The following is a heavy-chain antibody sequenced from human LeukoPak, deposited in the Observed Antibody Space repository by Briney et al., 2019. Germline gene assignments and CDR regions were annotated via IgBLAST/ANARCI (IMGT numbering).Heavy chain of an antibody. D-gene: IGHD6-19*01. Sequence: GGSLRLSCAASGFTLSSNYMSWVRQAPGKGLEWVSVIYSGGSTYYADSVKGRFTISRDNSKNTLDFQMNSLRAEDTAVYYCARTFGYSSGWYLDYWGQGTLVTVSS. V-gene: IGHV3-53*01. CDR3: ARTFGYSSGWYLDY. CDR1: GFTLSSNY. J-gene: IGHJ4*02. CDR2: IYSGGST.